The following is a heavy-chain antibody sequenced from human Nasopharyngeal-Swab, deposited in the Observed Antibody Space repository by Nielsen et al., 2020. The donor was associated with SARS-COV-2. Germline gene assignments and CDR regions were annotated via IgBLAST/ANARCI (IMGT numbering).Heavy chain of an antibody. Sequence: ASVKVSCKASGYTFTSYGISWVRQAPGQGLEWMGWISAYNGNTNYAQKLQGRVTMTTDTSTSTAYMELRSLRSDDTAVYYCARDTLRFLEWPPPAELDYWGQGTLVTVSS. J-gene: IGHJ4*02. D-gene: IGHD3-3*01. CDR3: ARDTLRFLEWPPPAELDY. CDR2: ISAYNGNT. V-gene: IGHV1-18*04. CDR1: GYTFTSYG.